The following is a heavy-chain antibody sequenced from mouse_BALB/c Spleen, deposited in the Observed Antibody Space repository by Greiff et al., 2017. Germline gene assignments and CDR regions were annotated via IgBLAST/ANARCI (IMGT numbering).Heavy chain of an antibody. CDR1: GFAFSSYD. V-gene: IGHV5-12-1*01. CDR2: ISSGGGST. Sequence: EVKLMESGGGLVKPGGSLKLSCAASGFAFSSYDMSWVRQTPEKRLEWVAYISSGGGSTYYPDTVKGRFTISRDNAKNTLYLQMSSLKSEDTAMYYCARHGAYYRYDVGYYYAMDYWGQGTSVTVSS. J-gene: IGHJ4*01. D-gene: IGHD2-14*01. CDR3: ARHGAYYRYDVGYYYAMDY.